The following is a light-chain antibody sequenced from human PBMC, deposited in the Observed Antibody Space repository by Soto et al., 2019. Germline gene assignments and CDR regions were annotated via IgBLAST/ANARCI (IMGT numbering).Light chain of an antibody. J-gene: IGKJ3*01. Sequence: EIVLTQSLATLSLSPGEGATLSCRASQSVGSYLAWYQQKSGQAPRLLIFDTANRAAGISPRFSGSGSGTDFTLTISSLEPEDFAVYYCQQRSTWPPAFGPGTKVDIK. CDR3: QQRSTWPPA. CDR2: DTA. V-gene: IGKV3-11*01. CDR1: QSVGSY.